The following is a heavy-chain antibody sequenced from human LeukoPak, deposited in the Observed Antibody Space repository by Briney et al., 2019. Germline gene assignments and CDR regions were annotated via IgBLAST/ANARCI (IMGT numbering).Heavy chain of an antibody. CDR3: ASAYYYGSGTFNSPPLN. V-gene: IGHV3-33*01. Sequence: GGSLRLSCAASGFTFSSYGMHWVRQASGKGLEWVALIWYDGSDKYYSDSVKGRFTISRDNSKNTLYLQMNSLRAEDTAVYHCASAYYYGSGTFNSPPLNWGQGTLVTVSS. D-gene: IGHD3-10*01. CDR2: IWYDGSDK. CDR1: GFTFSSYG. J-gene: IGHJ4*02.